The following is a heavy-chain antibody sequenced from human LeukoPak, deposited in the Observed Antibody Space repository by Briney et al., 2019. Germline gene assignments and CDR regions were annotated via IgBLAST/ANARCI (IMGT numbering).Heavy chain of an antibody. CDR1: GGSISSGGYY. V-gene: IGHV4-31*03. D-gene: IGHD1-26*01. CDR3: ARGPNSWELDP. J-gene: IGHJ5*02. CDR2: IYYSGST. Sequence: TSETLSLTCIVSGGSISSGGYYWSWIRQHPGKGLEWIGYIYYSGSTYYNPSLKSRVTISVDASKNQFSLKLSSVTAADTAVYYCARGPNSWELDPWGQGTLVTVSS.